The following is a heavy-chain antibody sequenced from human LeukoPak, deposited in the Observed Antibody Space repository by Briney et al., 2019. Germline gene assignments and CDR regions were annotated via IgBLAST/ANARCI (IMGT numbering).Heavy chain of an antibody. CDR2: INTNTGNP. D-gene: IGHD3-22*01. Sequence: GASVKVSCKASGYTFTSYAMNWVRQAPGQGLEWMGWINTNTGNPTYAQGFTGRFVFPLDTSVSTAYLQISSLKAEDTAVYYCARGMARFYDSSGYPLDYWGQGTLVTVSS. CDR1: GYTFTSYA. J-gene: IGHJ4*02. CDR3: ARGMARFYDSSGYPLDY. V-gene: IGHV7-4-1*02.